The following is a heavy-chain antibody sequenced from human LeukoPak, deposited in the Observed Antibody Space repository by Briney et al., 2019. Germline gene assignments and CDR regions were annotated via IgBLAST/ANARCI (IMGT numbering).Heavy chain of an antibody. D-gene: IGHD3-10*01. CDR3: ARGLQERDIIRGFDF. V-gene: IGHV4-61*02. Sequence: SETLSLTCSVSGDSISRRSSYWTWIRQPAGRGLEWIGRVYSTGTPNYNPSLKSRVTMSVDTSKNQFSLTLNSVTAADTALYFCARGLQERDIIRGFDFWGPGSLVTVSS. CDR1: GDSISRRSSY. CDR2: VYSTGTP. J-gene: IGHJ4*01.